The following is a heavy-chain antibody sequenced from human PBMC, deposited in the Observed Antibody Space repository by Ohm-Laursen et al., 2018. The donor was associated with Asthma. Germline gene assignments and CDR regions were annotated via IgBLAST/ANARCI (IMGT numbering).Heavy chain of an antibody. Sequence: SLRLSCTASGFTFSSYAISWVRQAPGKGLEWVSTISGSGANTYYADSVKGRFTISRDNSKNTLYLQMNSLRAEDTAVYYCARDEPNSMIVVQDAFDIWGQGTMVTVSS. CDR2: ISGSGANT. J-gene: IGHJ3*02. CDR3: ARDEPNSMIVVQDAFDI. D-gene: IGHD3-22*01. CDR1: GFTFSSYA. V-gene: IGHV3-23*01.